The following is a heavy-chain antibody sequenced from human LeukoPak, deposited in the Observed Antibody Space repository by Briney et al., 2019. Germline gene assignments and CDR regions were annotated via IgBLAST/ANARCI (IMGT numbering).Heavy chain of an antibody. Sequence: SPASSASGFDGRSEKLDGLRHATKKGLEWVSSIDRSSYIYYADSVKGRFTISRDNAKNSLYLQLNSLRAEDTAAYYCARAVYGSGSYGTYYFFYGIDVWGKGTTVTVSS. J-gene: IGHJ6*04. CDR1: GFDGRSEK. CDR2: IDRSSYI. D-gene: IGHD3-10*01. V-gene: IGHV3-21*01. CDR3: ARAVYGSGSYGTYYFFYGIDV.